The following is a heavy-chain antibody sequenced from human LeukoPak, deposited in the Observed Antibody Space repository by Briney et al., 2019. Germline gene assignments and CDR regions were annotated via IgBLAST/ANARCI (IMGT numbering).Heavy chain of an antibody. CDR1: GYTFTSYD. CDR3: ARGSSYYYDMAWFDP. D-gene: IGHD3-22*01. CDR2: MNPNSGNT. Sequence: ASVKVSCMASGYTFTSYDINWVRQATGQGLEWMGWMNPNSGNTGYAQKFQGRVTMTRNTSISTAYMELSSLRSEDTAVYYCARGSSYYYDMAWFDPWGQGTLVTVSS. V-gene: IGHV1-8*01. J-gene: IGHJ5*02.